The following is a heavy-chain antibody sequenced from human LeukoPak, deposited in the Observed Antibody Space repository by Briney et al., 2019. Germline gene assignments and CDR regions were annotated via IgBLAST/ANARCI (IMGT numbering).Heavy chain of an antibody. CDR2: ISAYNGNT. D-gene: IGHD3-22*01. V-gene: IGHV1-18*01. CDR3: ARGTYYYDRKNLGYFDY. CDR1: GYTFTSYG. Sequence: GASVKVSCKASGYTFTSYGISWVRQAPGQGLEWMGWISAYNGNTNYAQKLQGRVTMTRDTSTSTVYMELSSLRSEDTAVYYCARGTYYYDRKNLGYFDYWGQGTLVTVSS. J-gene: IGHJ4*02.